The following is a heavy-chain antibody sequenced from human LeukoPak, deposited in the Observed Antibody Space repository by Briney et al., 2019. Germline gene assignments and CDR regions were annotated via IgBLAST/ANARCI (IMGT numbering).Heavy chain of an antibody. V-gene: IGHV4-4*07. Sequence: SETLSLTCTVSGGSISSYYWSWIRQPAGKGLEWIGRIYTSGSTNYNPSLKSRVTMSVDTSKNQFSLKLSSVTAADTAVYYCAGEIYSADSGYDFAGKYYYYYMDVWGKGTTVTISS. D-gene: IGHD5-12*01. CDR3: AGEIYSADSGYDFAGKYYYYYMDV. CDR2: IYTSGST. CDR1: GGSISSYY. J-gene: IGHJ6*03.